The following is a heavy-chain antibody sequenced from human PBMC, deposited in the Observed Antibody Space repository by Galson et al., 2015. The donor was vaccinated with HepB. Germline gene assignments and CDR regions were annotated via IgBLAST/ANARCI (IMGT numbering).Heavy chain of an antibody. V-gene: IGHV1-46*01. CDR3: ARSTSSSTSAFDHFYYYGMDV. J-gene: IGHJ6*02. Sequence: SVKVSCKASGYTFTSYYIHWVRQAPGQGLEWMGIINPSGGSTTYAQKFQGRVTMTRDTSTRIVYMELSSLRSEDTAVYYCARSTSSSTSAFDHFYYYGMDVWGQGTTVTVSS. CDR2: INPSGGST. CDR1: GYTFTSYY. D-gene: IGHD2-2*01.